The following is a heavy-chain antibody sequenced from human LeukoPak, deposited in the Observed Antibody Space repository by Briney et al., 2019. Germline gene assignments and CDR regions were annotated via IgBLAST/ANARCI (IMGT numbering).Heavy chain of an antibody. D-gene: IGHD6-13*01. J-gene: IGHJ3*02. CDR1: GFTFDDYA. CDR2: ISWNSGSI. CDR3: AKARGAAASTNDAFDI. Sequence: PGGSLRLSCAASGFTFDDYAMHWVRQAPGKGLEWVSGISWNSGSIGYADSVKGRFTISRDNAKNSLYLQMNSLRAEDTALYYCAKARGAAASTNDAFDIWGQGTMVTVSS. V-gene: IGHV3-9*01.